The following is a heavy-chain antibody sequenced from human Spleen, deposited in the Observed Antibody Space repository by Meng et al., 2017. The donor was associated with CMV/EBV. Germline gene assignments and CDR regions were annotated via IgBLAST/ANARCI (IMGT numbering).Heavy chain of an antibody. CDR1: GGSFSAHY. CDR2: INNSRST. J-gene: IGHJ4*02. Sequence: SETLSLTCTGYGGSFSAHYWSGFRQPPGKGLEWMGEINNSRSTNYNPSLKSRVTISVDTSKNQFSLKLSPVTAADTAVYYCARLVWFTGRSTSFDYWGQGALVTVSS. D-gene: IGHD2-2*01. CDR3: ARLVWFTGRSTSFDY. V-gene: IGHV4-34*01.